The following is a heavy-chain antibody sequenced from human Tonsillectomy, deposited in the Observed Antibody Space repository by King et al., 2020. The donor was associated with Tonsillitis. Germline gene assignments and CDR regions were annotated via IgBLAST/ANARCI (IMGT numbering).Heavy chain of an antibody. D-gene: IGHD5-24*01. J-gene: IGHJ4*02. Sequence: QLVQSGAEVRKTGESLKISCKGSGYKFTRYWIGWVRQMPGKGLEWMGIIYPGDCETRYSPSFQGQVTISADKSIRTAYLQWSSLKASDTAMYHCESPMGRDGYNFWGQGTLVTVSS. CDR3: ESPMGRDGYNF. CDR2: IYPGDCET. V-gene: IGHV5-51*01. CDR1: GYKFTRYW.